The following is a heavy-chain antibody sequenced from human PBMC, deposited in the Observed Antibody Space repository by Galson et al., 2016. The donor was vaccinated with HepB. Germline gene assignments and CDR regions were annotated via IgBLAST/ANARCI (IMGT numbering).Heavy chain of an antibody. CDR3: ARDVQYRFDS. CDR2: ISTYSGDT. Sequence: SVKVSCKASGYTFTTSGISWVRQAPGQGLEWMGWISTYSGDTKYAQNCQGGLTLTTDSSTTTAYMELRSLIFDDTAMYYCARDVQYRFDSWGQGTLVTVSS. D-gene: IGHD2/OR15-2a*01. CDR1: GYTFTTSG. V-gene: IGHV1-18*01. J-gene: IGHJ4*02.